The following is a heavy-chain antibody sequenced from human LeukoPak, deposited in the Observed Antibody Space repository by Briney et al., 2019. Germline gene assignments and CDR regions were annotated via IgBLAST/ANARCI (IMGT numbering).Heavy chain of an antibody. V-gene: IGHV1-8*01. J-gene: IGHJ6*02. Sequence: ASVKVSCKASGYTFTSYDINWVRQATGQGLEWMGWMNPNSGNTGYAQKFQGRVTMTRDTSISTAYMELSSLRSEDTAVYYCARSLRITMVRGHPPNMDVWGQGTTVTVSS. CDR3: ARSLRITMVRGHPPNMDV. CDR1: GYTFTSYD. CDR2: MNPNSGNT. D-gene: IGHD3-10*01.